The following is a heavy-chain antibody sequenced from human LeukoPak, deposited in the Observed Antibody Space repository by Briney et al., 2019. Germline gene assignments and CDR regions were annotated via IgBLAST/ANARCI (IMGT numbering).Heavy chain of an antibody. V-gene: IGHV4-39*07. CDR1: GGSIRSSSYY. CDR2: IYYSGST. D-gene: IGHD3-16*02. Sequence: SETLSLTCTVSGGSIRSSSYYWGWIRQPPGKGLEWIGSIYYSGSTYYNPSLKSRVTISVDTSKNQFSLKLSSVTAADTAVYYCARERYDYVWGSYPTPYYFDYWGQGTLVTVSS. CDR3: ARERYDYVWGSYPTPYYFDY. J-gene: IGHJ4*02.